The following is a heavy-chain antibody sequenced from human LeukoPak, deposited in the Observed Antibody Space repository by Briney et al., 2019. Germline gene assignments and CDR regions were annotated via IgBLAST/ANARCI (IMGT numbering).Heavy chain of an antibody. CDR2: INSDGSST. V-gene: IGHV3-74*01. D-gene: IGHD3-10*01. CDR1: GFTFRSYW. CDR3: ARTYYYGSGNDY. J-gene: IGHJ4*02. Sequence: GGSLRLSCAASGFTFRSYWMHWVRQAPGKGLVWVSRINSDGSSTSYADSVKGRFTISRDNAKNALYLQMNSLRAEDTAVYYCARTYYYGSGNDYWGQGTLVTVSS.